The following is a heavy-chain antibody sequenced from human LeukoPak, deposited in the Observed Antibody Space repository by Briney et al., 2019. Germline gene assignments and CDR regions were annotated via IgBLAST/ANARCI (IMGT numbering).Heavy chain of an antibody. CDR2: INTNTGNP. V-gene: IGHV7-4-1*02. J-gene: IGHJ5*02. CDR3: ARDRDIVVVPAGGAFDP. Sequence: ASVKVSCKASGYTFTSCAMNWVRQAPGQGLEWMGWINTNTGNPTYAQGFTGRFVFSLDTSVSTAYLQISSLKAEDTAVYYCARDRDIVVVPAGGAFDPWGQGTLVTVSS. CDR1: GYTFTSCA. D-gene: IGHD2-2*01.